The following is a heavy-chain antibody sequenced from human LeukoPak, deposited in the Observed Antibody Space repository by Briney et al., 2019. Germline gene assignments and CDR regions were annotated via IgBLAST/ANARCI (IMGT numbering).Heavy chain of an antibody. Sequence: SGGSLRLSCAASGFTFSSYWMSWVRQAPGKGLEWVANIKQDGSEKFYVDSVKGRFTISRDNAKNSLYLQMNSLRAEDTAVYYCARDRITMVRGVILYYYGMDVWGQGTTVTVSS. CDR2: IKQDGSEK. CDR1: GFTFSSYW. V-gene: IGHV3-7*01. D-gene: IGHD3-10*01. J-gene: IGHJ6*02. CDR3: ARDRITMVRGVILYYYGMDV.